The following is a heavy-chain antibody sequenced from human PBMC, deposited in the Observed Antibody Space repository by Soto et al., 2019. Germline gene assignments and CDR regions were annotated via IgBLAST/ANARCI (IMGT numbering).Heavy chain of an antibody. J-gene: IGHJ6*02. Sequence: PGGSLRLSCAASGFTFDDYTMHWVRQAPGKGLEWVSLISWDGGSTYYADSVKGRFTISRDNSKNSLYLQMNSLRTEDTALYYCAKDIGFGLGGHYYYYGMDVWGQGTTVTVSS. CDR2: ISWDGGST. D-gene: IGHD3-10*01. V-gene: IGHV3-43*01. CDR1: GFTFDDYT. CDR3: AKDIGFGLGGHYYYYGMDV.